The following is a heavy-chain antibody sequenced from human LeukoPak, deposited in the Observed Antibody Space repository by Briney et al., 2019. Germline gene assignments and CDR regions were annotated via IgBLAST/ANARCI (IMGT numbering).Heavy chain of an antibody. Sequence: GESLKISCKGSGYSLNSYWIGWVRQIPGKGLGWMGMIYPGDSDTQYSPSFQGQVTISADRSSNTAYLQWSSLKASDTAIYYCARHPITRYYDSSGYSAGGPDYWGQGTLVTVSS. CDR1: GYSLNSYW. J-gene: IGHJ4*02. CDR2: IYPGDSDT. V-gene: IGHV5-51*01. CDR3: ARHPITRYYDSSGYSAGGPDY. D-gene: IGHD3-22*01.